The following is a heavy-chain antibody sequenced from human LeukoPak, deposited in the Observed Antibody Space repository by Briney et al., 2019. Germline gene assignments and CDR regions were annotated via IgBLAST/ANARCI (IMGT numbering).Heavy chain of an antibody. CDR2: IYHSGST. CDR1: GGSISSSNW. J-gene: IGHJ5*02. CDR3: ARSEQQLVPNWFDP. D-gene: IGHD6-13*01. Sequence: PSGTLSLTCAVSGGSISSSNWWSWVRQPPGKGLEWIGEIYHSGSTNYNPSLKSRVTISVDKSKNQFSLKLSSVTAADTAVYYCARSEQQLVPNWFDPWGQGTLVTVSS. V-gene: IGHV4-4*02.